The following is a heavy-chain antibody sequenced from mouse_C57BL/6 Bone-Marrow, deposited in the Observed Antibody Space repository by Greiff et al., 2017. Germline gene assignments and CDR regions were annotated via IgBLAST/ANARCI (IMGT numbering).Heavy chain of an antibody. CDR2: IDPSDSYT. D-gene: IGHD2-4*01. CDR3: ARPDDDVAWFAY. CDR1: GYTFTSYW. V-gene: IGHV1-50*01. J-gene: IGHJ3*01. Sequence: QVQLQQPGAELVKPGASVKLSCKASGYTFTSYWMQWVKQRPGQGLEWIGEIDPSDSYTNYNQKFKGKATLTVDTSCSTAYMQLSSLTSEDSAVYYCARPDDDVAWFAYWGQGTLVTVSA.